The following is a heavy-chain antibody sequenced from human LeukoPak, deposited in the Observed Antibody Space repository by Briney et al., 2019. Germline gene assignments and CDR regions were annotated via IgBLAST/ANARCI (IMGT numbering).Heavy chain of an antibody. CDR2: IGVNT. CDR1: GFTFSNYA. J-gene: IGHJ4*02. V-gene: IGHV3-23*01. Sequence: PGGSLRLSCAASGFTFSNYAMSWVRQAPGKGLEWVSAIGVNTYYTDSVKGRFTISRDNSKNTLYLQMNSLRAEDTAVYYCAKSTMVRGVTDYWGQGTLVTVSS. D-gene: IGHD3-10*01. CDR3: AKSTMVRGVTDY.